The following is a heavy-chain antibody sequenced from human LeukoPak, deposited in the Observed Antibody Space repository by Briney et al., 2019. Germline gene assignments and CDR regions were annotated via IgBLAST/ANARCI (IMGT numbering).Heavy chain of an antibody. CDR2: ISYDGSNK. CDR1: GFTFSSYG. D-gene: IGHD3-9*01. CDR3: AKDRNRSGGLRYFDWLFDY. J-gene: IGHJ4*02. Sequence: GRSLRLSCAASGFTFSSYGMHWVRQAPGKGLEWVAVISYDGSNKYYADSVKGRFTISRDNSKNTLYLQMNSLRAEDTAVYYCAKDRNRSGGLRYFDWLFDYWGQGTLVTVSS. V-gene: IGHV3-30*18.